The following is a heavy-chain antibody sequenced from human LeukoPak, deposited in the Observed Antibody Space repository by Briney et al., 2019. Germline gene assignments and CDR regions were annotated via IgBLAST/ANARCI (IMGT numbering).Heavy chain of an antibody. Sequence: GSPRLSCAASGFTFSSYWMHWVRQAPGKGLVWVSRINSDGRSTSYADSVKGRFTISRDNSKNTLHLQMNSLRAEDTAVYYCARDSSGYYHYDYWGPGTPVTVAS. V-gene: IGHV3-74*01. CDR2: INSDGRST. D-gene: IGHD3-22*01. J-gene: IGHJ4*02. CDR3: ARDSSGYYHYDY. CDR1: GFTFSSYW.